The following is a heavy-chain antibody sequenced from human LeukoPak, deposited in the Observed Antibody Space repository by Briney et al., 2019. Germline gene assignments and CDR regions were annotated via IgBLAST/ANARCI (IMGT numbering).Heavy chain of an antibody. CDR3: ARDQSLYCSRTSCYTRYFDL. D-gene: IGHD2-2*02. CDR1: GFTFSSYA. V-gene: IGHV3-30*01. Sequence: GGSLRLSRAASGFTFSSYAMHWVRQAPGKGLEWVAVISYDGSNKYYADSVKGRFTISRDNSKNTLYLQMNSLRAEDTAVYYCARDQSLYCSRTSCYTRYFDLWGRGTLVTVSS. CDR2: ISYDGSNK. J-gene: IGHJ2*01.